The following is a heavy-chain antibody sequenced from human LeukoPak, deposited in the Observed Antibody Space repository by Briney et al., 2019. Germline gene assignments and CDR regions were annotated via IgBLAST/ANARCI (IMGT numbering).Heavy chain of an antibody. CDR1: GYTFTSYY. CDR2: INPSGGST. J-gene: IGHJ4*02. CDR3: AREGGYPGAISGSYGVGY. V-gene: IGHV1-46*01. D-gene: IGHD3-10*01. Sequence: ASVKVSCKASGYTFTSYYMHWVRQAPGQGLEWMGIINPSGGSTSYPQKFQGRVTMTRDISTRTLYMELSSLRSEDTAVYYCAREGGYPGAISGSYGVGYWGQGTLVTVSS.